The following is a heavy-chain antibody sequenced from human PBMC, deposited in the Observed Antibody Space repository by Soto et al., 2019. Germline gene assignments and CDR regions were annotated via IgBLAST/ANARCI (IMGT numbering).Heavy chain of an antibody. CDR2: IYYSGST. J-gene: IGHJ5*02. Sequence: PSETLSLTCTVSGGSISSGDYYWSWIRQPPGKGLVWIGYIYYSGSTYYNPSLKSRVTISVDTSKNQFSLKLSSVTAADTAVYYCARVIAAAAGTNWFDPWGQGTLVTVSS. D-gene: IGHD6-13*01. V-gene: IGHV4-30-4*01. CDR3: ARVIAAAAGTNWFDP. CDR1: GGSISSGDYY.